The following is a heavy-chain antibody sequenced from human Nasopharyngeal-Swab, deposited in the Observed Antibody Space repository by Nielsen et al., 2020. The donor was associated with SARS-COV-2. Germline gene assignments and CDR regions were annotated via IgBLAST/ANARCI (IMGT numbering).Heavy chain of an antibody. CDR3: ARGSDTALYYFDS. D-gene: IGHD5-18*01. CDR1: GFTFSSYS. CDR2: ISSTGSYI. V-gene: IGHV3-21*01. Sequence: GVLKISCAASGFTFSSYSMNWVRQAPGKGLEWVSSISSTGSYIYYADSVKGRFTISRDNAKNSLYLQMNGLRAEDTAVYYCARGSDTALYYFDSWGQGTLVTVSS. J-gene: IGHJ4*02.